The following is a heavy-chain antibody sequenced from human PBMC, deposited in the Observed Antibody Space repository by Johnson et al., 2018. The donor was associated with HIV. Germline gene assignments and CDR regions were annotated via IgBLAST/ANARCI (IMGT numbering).Heavy chain of an antibody. Sequence: QVQLLESGGGVVQPGRSLRLSCAASGFTFSSYAMHWVRQAPGKGLEWVAVISYDGSNKYYADSVKGRFTISRDNSKNTLYLQMNSLRAEDTAVYYFARATWVLSYAFDIWGQGTMVSVSS. CDR2: ISYDGSNK. V-gene: IGHV3-30-3*01. D-gene: IGHD7-27*01. J-gene: IGHJ3*02. CDR3: ARATWVLSYAFDI. CDR1: GFTFSSYA.